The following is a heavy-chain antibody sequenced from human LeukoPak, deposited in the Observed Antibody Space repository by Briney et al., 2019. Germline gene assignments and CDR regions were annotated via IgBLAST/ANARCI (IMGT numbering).Heavy chain of an antibody. J-gene: IGHJ1*01. CDR3: AKDSGSYLRYFHH. CDR1: GFTFDDYA. V-gene: IGHV3-9*01. D-gene: IGHD1-26*01. Sequence: GGSLGLSCAASGFTFDDYAMHWVRQAPGKGLEWVSGISWNSGSIGYADSVKGRFTISRDNAKTYLYLQMNSLRAEDTALYYCAKDSGSYLRYFHHWGLGTLVTVSS. CDR2: ISWNSGSI.